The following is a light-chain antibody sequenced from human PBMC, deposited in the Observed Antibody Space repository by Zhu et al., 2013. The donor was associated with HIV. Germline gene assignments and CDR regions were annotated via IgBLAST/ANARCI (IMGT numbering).Light chain of an antibody. CDR3: QQYYTSPLT. V-gene: IGKV1-NL1*01. CDR1: QDITND. Sequence: DIQMTQSPSSLSTSVGDRVTITCRASQDITNDVAWYQQKPGQAPRLLIYSASSRATGIPARFRGSGSGTEFTLTISSLESEDFATYYCQQYYTSPLTFGGGTKLEI. CDR2: SAS. J-gene: IGKJ4*01.